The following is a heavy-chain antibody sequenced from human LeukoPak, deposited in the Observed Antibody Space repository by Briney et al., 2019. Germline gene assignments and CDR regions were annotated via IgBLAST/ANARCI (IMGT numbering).Heavy chain of an antibody. D-gene: IGHD1-7*01. J-gene: IGHJ4*02. V-gene: IGHV1-8*01. CDR3: ARGTNWNYGSYYFDY. CDR2: MNSNSGNT. Sequence: ASVKVSCKASGYTFTSYDIDWVRQATGQGLEWMGWMNSNSGNTGYAQKFQGRVTMTRNTSISTAYMELSCLRSEDTAVYYCARGTNWNYGSYYFDYWGQGTLVTVSS. CDR1: GYTFTSYD.